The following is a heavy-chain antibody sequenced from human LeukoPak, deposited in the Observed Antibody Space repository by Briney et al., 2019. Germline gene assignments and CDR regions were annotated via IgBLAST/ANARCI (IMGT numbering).Heavy chain of an antibody. D-gene: IGHD6-13*01. CDR2: IWYDGSNK. CDR3: ASGYAAAGTLDY. V-gene: IGHV3-33*01. J-gene: IGHJ4*02. CDR1: GFTFSSYG. Sequence: GGSLRLSCAASGFTFSSYGMHWVRQAPGKGLEWVAVIWYDGSNKYYADSVKGRFTISRDNSKNTLYLQMNSLRAEDTAVYYCASGYAAAGTLDYWGQGTLVTVSS.